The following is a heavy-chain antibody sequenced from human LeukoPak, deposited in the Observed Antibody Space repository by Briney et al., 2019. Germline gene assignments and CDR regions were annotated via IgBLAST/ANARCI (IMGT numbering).Heavy chain of an antibody. CDR3: ARDHDWGFDY. Sequence: GGSLRLSCAASGFIFNSYAVNWIRQAPGKGLEWVSYISRTNSIYYSDSVRGRFTISRDNAKNSLYLQMNSLRDEDTAVYYCARDHDWGFDYWGQGILVAVSS. CDR2: ISRTNSI. CDR1: GFIFNSYA. D-gene: IGHD2-21*01. J-gene: IGHJ4*02. V-gene: IGHV3-48*02.